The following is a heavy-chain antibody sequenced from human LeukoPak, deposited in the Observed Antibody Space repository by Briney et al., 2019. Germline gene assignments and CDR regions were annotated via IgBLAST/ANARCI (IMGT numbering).Heavy chain of an antibody. V-gene: IGHV4-59*08. CDR1: GVSIFSFY. Sequence: PSGTLSLTCTVSGVSIFSFYWNWIRQPPGQGLEWIGYIHYSGTTNYNPSLKSRVSISIDTSKSQFSLKLSSATAADTAIYYCATGRSIRYFDYWGQGTLLSVSS. D-gene: IGHD3-9*01. J-gene: IGHJ4*02. CDR3: ATGRSIRYFDY. CDR2: IHYSGTT.